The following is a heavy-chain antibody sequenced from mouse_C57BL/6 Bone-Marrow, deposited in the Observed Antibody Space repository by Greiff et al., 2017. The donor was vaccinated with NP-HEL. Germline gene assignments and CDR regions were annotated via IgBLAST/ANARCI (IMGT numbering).Heavy chain of an antibody. CDR2: ISSGGSYT. J-gene: IGHJ1*03. CDR3: ARRYYSNLYWYFDV. Sequence: EVQVVESGGDLVKPGGSLKLSCAASGFTFSSYGMSWVRQTPDKRLEWVATISSGGSYTYYPDSVKGRFTISRDNAKNTLYLQMSSLKSEDTAMYYCARRYYSNLYWYFDVWGTGTTVTVSS. V-gene: IGHV5-6*01. D-gene: IGHD2-5*01. CDR1: GFTFSSYG.